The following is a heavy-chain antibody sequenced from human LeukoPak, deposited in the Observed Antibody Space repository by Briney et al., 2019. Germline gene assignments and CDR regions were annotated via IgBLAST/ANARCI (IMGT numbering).Heavy chain of an antibody. J-gene: IGHJ3*02. Sequence: SETLSLTCTVSGGSIGTYYWSWIRQPAGKGLEWIGRIHITGSTNYNPSLKSRVAMSLDTSKNQFFLKLNSLTAADTAVYYCARVGLLAFDIWGQGTMVTVSP. V-gene: IGHV4-4*07. D-gene: IGHD2-21*02. CDR1: GGSIGTYY. CDR3: ARVGLLAFDI. CDR2: IHITGST.